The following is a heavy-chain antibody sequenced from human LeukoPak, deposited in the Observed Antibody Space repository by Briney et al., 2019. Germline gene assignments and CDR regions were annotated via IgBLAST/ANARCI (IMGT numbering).Heavy chain of an antibody. Sequence: ASVKVSCKASGGTFRSYAITWVRQAPGQGLEWMGGIIPIFGTANYARKFQDRVTITADESTSTAYMELSSLRSEDTAVYYCARDVRHRYCSSSSCYWGWLDPWGQGTLVTVSS. J-gene: IGHJ5*02. D-gene: IGHD2-2*01. V-gene: IGHV1-69*13. CDR2: IIPIFGTA. CDR3: ARDVRHRYCSSSSCYWGWLDP. CDR1: GGTFRSYA.